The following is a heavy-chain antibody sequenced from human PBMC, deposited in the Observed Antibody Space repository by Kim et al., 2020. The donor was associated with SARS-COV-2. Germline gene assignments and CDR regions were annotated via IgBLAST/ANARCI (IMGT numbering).Heavy chain of an antibody. Sequence: YNGNTNYAQKLQGRVTMTTDTSTSTAYMGLRSLRSDDTAVYYCARDWSGFWGQGTMVTVSS. V-gene: IGHV1-18*01. D-gene: IGHD3-3*01. CDR2: YNGNT. J-gene: IGHJ3*01. CDR3: ARDWSGF.